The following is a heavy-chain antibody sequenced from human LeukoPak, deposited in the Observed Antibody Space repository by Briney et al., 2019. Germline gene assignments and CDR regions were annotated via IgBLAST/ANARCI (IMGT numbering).Heavy chain of an antibody. CDR2: INPSGGST. CDR1: GYTFTSYY. Sequence: ASVKVSCKASGYTFTSYYMHWVRQAPGQGLGWMGIINPSGGSTSYAQKFQGRVTMTRDMSTSTVYMELSSLRSEDTAVYYCAIPKPRGYYDSSGPLDYWGQGTLVTVSS. CDR3: AIPKPRGYYDSSGPLDY. D-gene: IGHD3-22*01. V-gene: IGHV1-46*01. J-gene: IGHJ4*02.